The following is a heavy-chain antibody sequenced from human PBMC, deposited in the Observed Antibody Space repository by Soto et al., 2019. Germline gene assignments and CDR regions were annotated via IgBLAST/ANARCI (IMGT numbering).Heavy chain of an antibody. Sequence: GGSLRLSCAASGLGVSNNYLSWVRQPPGKWLEWVSVLYSGGTTYYADSVKGRFTISRDNSKNTLYLQMNSLRAEDTAVYYCAREDRRRDGRDYYYYYGMDVWGQGTLVTVSS. CDR1: GLGVSNNY. J-gene: IGHJ6*02. CDR2: LYSGGTT. V-gene: IGHV3-53*01. CDR3: AREDRRRDGRDYYYYYGMDV.